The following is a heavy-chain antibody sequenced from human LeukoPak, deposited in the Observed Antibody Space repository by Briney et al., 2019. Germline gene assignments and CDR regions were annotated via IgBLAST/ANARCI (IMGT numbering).Heavy chain of an antibody. CDR2: IYYSGST. CDR1: GGSISSSSYF. D-gene: IGHD3-10*01. V-gene: IGHV4-39*07. J-gene: IGHJ4*02. CDR3: ARDREYYYGSGAHRFDY. Sequence: SETLSLTCTVSGGSISSSSYFWGWIRQPPGKGLEWIGSIYYSGSTYYNPSLKSRVTISVDTSKNQFSPKLSSVTAADTAVYYCARDREYYYGSGAHRFDYWGQGTLVTVSS.